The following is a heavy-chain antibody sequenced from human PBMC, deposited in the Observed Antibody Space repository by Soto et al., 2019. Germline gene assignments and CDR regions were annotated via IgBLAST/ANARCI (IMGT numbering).Heavy chain of an antibody. CDR2: ISAHNGHT. V-gene: IGHV1-18*01. Sequence: QVQLVQSGAEVKKPGASVKVSCKASGYTFTSYGISWVRQAPGQGLEWMGWISAHNGHTNYAQKLQGRVTMTTDTSTSTAYMELRSLRSDDTAVYYCARQLATVTAHYYYYYYMDVWGKGTTVTVSS. J-gene: IGHJ6*03. CDR3: ARQLATVTAHYYYYYYMDV. D-gene: IGHD4-4*01. CDR1: GYTFTSYG.